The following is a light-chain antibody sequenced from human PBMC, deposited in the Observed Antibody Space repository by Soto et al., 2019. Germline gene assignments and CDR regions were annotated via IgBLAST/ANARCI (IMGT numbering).Light chain of an antibody. CDR3: QQLITYPQT. Sequence: DIQLTQSPSFLSTSVGDRVTMTCRASRCISTYIALNPQKPGNAHKLLIYAASTLQSGVPSRFSGSGSGTEXAIAISSLQPEDFATYYCQQLITYPQTFGQGTKV. J-gene: IGKJ1*01. CDR2: AAS. V-gene: IGKV1-9*01. CDR1: RCISTY.